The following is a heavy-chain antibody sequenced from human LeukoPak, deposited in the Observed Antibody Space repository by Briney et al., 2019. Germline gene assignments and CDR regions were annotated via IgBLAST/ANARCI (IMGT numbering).Heavy chain of an antibody. CDR2: IHYSGST. Sequence: SETLSLTCTVSGGSISSYYWSWLRQPPGKGLEWIGYIHYSGSTNYNPSLKSRVTISADTSKNQFSLKLNSVTAADTAVYYCARAHYDFWSGYFMTIDYWGQGTLVTVSS. V-gene: IGHV4-59*01. J-gene: IGHJ4*02. CDR3: ARAHYDFWSGYFMTIDY. D-gene: IGHD3-3*01. CDR1: GGSISSYY.